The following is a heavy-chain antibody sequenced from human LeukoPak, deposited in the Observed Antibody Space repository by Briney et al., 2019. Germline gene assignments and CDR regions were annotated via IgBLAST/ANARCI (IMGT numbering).Heavy chain of an antibody. Sequence: PGGSLRLSCAASGFTVSSNYMSWVRQAPGKGLEWVSSISSSSSYIYYADSVKGRFTISRDNAKNSLYLQMNSLRAEDTAVYYCATNQKQWLVPHVFWGQGTMVTVSS. CDR3: ATNQKQWLVPHVF. J-gene: IGHJ3*01. D-gene: IGHD6-19*01. CDR2: ISSSSSYI. V-gene: IGHV3-21*01. CDR1: GFTVSSNY.